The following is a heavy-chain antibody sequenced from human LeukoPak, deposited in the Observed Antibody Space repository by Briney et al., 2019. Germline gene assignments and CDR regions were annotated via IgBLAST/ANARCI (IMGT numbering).Heavy chain of an antibody. J-gene: IGHJ5*02. Sequence: PSETLSLTCTVPGGSISSSSYYWGWIRRPPGEGLEWIGSIYYSGSTYYNPSLKSRVTISVDTSKNQFSLKLSSVTAADTAVYYCARSVPTAAAGTDWFDPWGQGTLVTVSS. CDR2: IYYSGST. D-gene: IGHD6-13*01. V-gene: IGHV4-39*01. CDR1: GGSISSSSYY. CDR3: ARSVPTAAAGTDWFDP.